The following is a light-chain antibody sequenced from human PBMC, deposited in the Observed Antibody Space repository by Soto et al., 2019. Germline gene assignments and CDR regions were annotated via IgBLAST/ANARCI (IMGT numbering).Light chain of an antibody. CDR1: QSVRSN. V-gene: IGKV3-15*01. CDR3: RTYNNWPPIT. Sequence: EIIMSQSAATVSLSQGERATLSCRASQSVRSNLAWYQQKPGQAPRLLIYGASTRATGIPARFSGSGSGTEFTLTISSLYYEDFGIRYCRTYNNWPPITSAHGTSLEIK. CDR2: GAS. J-gene: IGKJ5*01.